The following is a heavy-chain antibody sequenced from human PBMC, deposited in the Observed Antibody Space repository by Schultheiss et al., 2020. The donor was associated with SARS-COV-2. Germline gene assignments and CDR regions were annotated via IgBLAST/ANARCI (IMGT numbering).Heavy chain of an antibody. CDR2: ISGSGGST. J-gene: IGHJ4*02. D-gene: IGHD3-22*01. Sequence: GGSLRLSCAASGFTFSGSAMHWVRQAPGKGLEWVSAISGSGGSTYYADSVKGRFTISRDNSKNTLYLQMNSLRAEDTAVYYCARDGGRIDYYDSSGLDYWGQGTLVTVSS. CDR1: GFTFSGSA. V-gene: IGHV3-23*01. CDR3: ARDGGRIDYYDSSGLDY.